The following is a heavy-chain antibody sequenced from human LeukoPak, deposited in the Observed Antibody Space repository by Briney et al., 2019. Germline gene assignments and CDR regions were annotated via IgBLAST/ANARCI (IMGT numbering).Heavy chain of an antibody. CDR2: INHSGST. J-gene: IGHJ4*02. D-gene: IGHD1-26*01. V-gene: IGHV4-34*01. Sequence: PSETLSLTCAVYGGSFSGYYWSWIRQPPGKGLEWIGEINHSGSTNYNPSLKSRVTISVDTSKNQFSLKLSSVTAADTAVYYCARRRAPSVGATKRHFDYWGQGTLVTVSS. CDR1: GGSFSGYY. CDR3: ARRRAPSVGATKRHFDY.